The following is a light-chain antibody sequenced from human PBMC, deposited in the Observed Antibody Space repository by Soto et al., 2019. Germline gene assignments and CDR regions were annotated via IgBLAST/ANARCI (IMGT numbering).Light chain of an antibody. CDR3: QQYDNWPLT. J-gene: IGKJ4*01. CDR2: GAS. CDR1: ENVRTK. Sequence: EIVMTQSAAILSVSPGEGASLSCRASENVRTKVGWYQRTPGQAPRLLIYGASTRATGIPDRFSGSGSGTEFTLTISSLQSEDFAAYFCQQYDNWPLTCGGGT. V-gene: IGKV3-15*01.